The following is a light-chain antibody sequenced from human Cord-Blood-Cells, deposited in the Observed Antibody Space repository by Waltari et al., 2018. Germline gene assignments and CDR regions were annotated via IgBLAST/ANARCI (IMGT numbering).Light chain of an antibody. CDR3: QQYGSSPYS. CDR1: QSVSSSY. Sequence: EIVLTPSPGTLSLSPGDRDTHSCRASQSVSSSYLAWYQQQPGQAPRLLIYGASSRATGIPDRFSGSGSGTDFTLTISRLEPEDFAVYYCQQYGSSPYSFGQGTKLEIK. CDR2: GAS. V-gene: IGKV3-20*01. J-gene: IGKJ2*03.